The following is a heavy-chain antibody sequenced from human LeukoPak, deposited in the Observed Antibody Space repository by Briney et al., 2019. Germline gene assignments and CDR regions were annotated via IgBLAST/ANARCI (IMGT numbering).Heavy chain of an antibody. CDR3: ARNPLGNCSSTSCLRYWYFDL. V-gene: IGHV4-59*01. D-gene: IGHD2-2*01. CDR2: IYYSGST. CDR1: GGSISPYY. J-gene: IGHJ2*01. Sequence: SETLSLTCTVSGGSISPYYWSWIRQPPGKGLEWIGYIYYSGSTNYNPSLKSRVTISVDTSKNQFSLKLSSVTAADTAVYYCARNPLGNCSSTSCLRYWYFDLWGRGTLVTVSS.